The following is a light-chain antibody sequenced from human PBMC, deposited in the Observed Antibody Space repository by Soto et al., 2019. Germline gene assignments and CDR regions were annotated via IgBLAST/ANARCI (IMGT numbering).Light chain of an antibody. CDR1: SSDVGICNC. Sequence: QSVLTQPASVSGSPGQSITISCTGTSSDVGICNCVSWYQQHPGKAPTLMIYEVNKRPSGVSNRFSGSKSGNTASLTISGLQAEDEADYYCCSSVGSPNGVFGGGTQLTVL. CDR3: CSSVGSPNGV. V-gene: IGLV2-23*02. CDR2: EVN. J-gene: IGLJ3*02.